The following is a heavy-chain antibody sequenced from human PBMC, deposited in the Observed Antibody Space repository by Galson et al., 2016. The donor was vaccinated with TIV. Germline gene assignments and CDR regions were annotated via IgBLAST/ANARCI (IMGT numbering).Heavy chain of an antibody. Sequence: SVKVSCKVSGYTLSEIAMHWVRQAPGKGLEWMGGFDPEAGRTIYAQKFHGRVTVTEGTATDTAYMEVNNLRSDDTAVYYCATVAWFPGLSLDSWGQGTLVTVS. J-gene: IGHJ4*02. CDR3: ATVAWFPGLSLDS. CDR1: GYTLSEIA. V-gene: IGHV1-24*01. D-gene: IGHD3-22*01. CDR2: FDPEAGRT.